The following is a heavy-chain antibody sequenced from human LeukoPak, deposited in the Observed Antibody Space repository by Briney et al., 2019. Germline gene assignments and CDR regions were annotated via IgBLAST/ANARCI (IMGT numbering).Heavy chain of an antibody. J-gene: IGHJ3*02. Sequence: GESLKISCAASGFTFSSYWMHWVRQAPGKGLVWVSRINSDGSSPSYADSVKGRFTISRDNAKNSLYLQMNSLRAEDTAVYYCARDLGPEQLVPDDAFDIWGQGTMVTVSS. CDR3: ARDLGPEQLVPDDAFDI. CDR2: INSDGSSP. V-gene: IGHV3-74*01. CDR1: GFTFSSYW. D-gene: IGHD6-6*01.